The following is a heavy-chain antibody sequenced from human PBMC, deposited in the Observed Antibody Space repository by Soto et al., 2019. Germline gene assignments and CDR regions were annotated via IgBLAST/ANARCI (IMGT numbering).Heavy chain of an antibody. CDR2: IYYSGST. V-gene: IGHV4-39*01. CDR1: GGSISSSSYY. Sequence: QLQLQESGPGLVKPSETLSLTCTVSGGSISSSSYYWGWIRQPPGKGLEWIGSIYYSGSTYYNPSLKSRVPSAVATSNNQFSLKLSSVAAADTAVYYCARRYYRTVTIFCLVMGGGWCDPWGQGTLVTVSS. J-gene: IGHJ5*02. D-gene: IGHD3-9*01. CDR3: ARRYYRTVTIFCLVMGGGWCDP.